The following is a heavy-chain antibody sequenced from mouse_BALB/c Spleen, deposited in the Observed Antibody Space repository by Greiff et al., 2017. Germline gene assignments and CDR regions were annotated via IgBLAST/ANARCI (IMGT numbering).Heavy chain of an antibody. CDR1: GYTFTSYW. D-gene: IGHD4-1*01. J-gene: IGHJ2*01. Sequence: QVQLQQSGAELVKPGASVKLSCKASGYTFTSYWMHWVKQRPGRGLEWIGRIDPNSGGTKYNEKFKSKATLAVDKPSSTAYMQLSSLTSEDSAVYYCTRSPSNWDRGDYWGQGTTLTVSS. V-gene: IGHV1-62-3*01. CDR2: IDPNSGGT. CDR3: TRSPSNWDRGDY.